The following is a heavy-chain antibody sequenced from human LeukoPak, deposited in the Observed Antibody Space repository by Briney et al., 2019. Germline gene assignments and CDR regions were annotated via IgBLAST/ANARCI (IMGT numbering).Heavy chain of an antibody. CDR3: AHIGDSYAYVDY. V-gene: IGHV2-5*01. CDR1: GFALSTRGVG. Sequence: SGPTLAKPTQTLTLTCTFSGFALSTRGVGVGWIRQPPGKALEWLALIYWNDDKRYSPSLKSRLTITKDTSKNQVVLSMTKMDPVDTATYYCAHIGDSYAYVDYWGQGTLVTVSS. CDR2: IYWNDDK. J-gene: IGHJ4*02. D-gene: IGHD5-18*01.